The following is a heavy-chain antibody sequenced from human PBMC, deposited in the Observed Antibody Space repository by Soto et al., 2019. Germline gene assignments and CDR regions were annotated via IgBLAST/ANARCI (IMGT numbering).Heavy chain of an antibody. CDR2: IIPIFGTA. CDR3: ARGASRYYDSSGYYDMYYFDY. D-gene: IGHD3-22*01. Sequence: GASVKVSCKXSGGTFSSYAISWVRQAPGQGLEWMGGIIPIFGTANYAQKFQGRVTITADESTSTAYMELSSLRSEDTAVYYCARGASRYYDSSGYYDMYYFDYWGQGTLVTVSS. J-gene: IGHJ4*02. V-gene: IGHV1-69*13. CDR1: GGTFSSYA.